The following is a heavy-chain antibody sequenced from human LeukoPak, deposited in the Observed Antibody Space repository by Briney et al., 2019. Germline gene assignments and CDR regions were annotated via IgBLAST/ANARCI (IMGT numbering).Heavy chain of an antibody. D-gene: IGHD4-17*01. Sequence: GGSLRLSCAASGFIFRNHWMSWVRQVPGRALEWVAHIKQDGNEKHYVDSVEGRFTLSRDDSKNSSYLQMNSLRVDDSAVYYCARGPNYGDRVDYFDYWGQGTLVTVSS. V-gene: IGHV3-7*01. J-gene: IGHJ4*02. CDR1: GFIFRNHW. CDR3: ARGPNYGDRVDYFDY. CDR2: IKQDGNEK.